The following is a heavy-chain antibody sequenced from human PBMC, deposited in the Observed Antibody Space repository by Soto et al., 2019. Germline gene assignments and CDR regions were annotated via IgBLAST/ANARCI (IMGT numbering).Heavy chain of an antibody. V-gene: IGHV3-23*01. Sequence: EVRLLESGGALVQPGGSLRLSCAASGFTFSDYAMNWVRQAPGKGLEWVSGIRGNAGATYYADSVRGRSTISRDNSKNTVYPHISSLRAEDTAGYYCAPRQNGTTWVDYWGHGTLVTVSS. CDR3: APRQNGTTWVDY. J-gene: IGHJ4*01. CDR2: IRGNAGAT. CDR1: GFTFSDYA. D-gene: IGHD1-1*01.